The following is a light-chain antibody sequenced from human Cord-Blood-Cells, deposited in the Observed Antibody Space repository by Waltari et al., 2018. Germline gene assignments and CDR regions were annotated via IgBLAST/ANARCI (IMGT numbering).Light chain of an antibody. J-gene: IGKJ3*01. Sequence: DIVMTQTPLSLSVTPGQPATLSCRASQSVSSNLAWYQQKPGQAPRLLIYGASTRATGIPARFSGSGSGTEFTLTISSLQSEDFAVYYCQQYNNWPLTFGPGTKVDIK. CDR2: GAS. CDR1: QSVSSN. V-gene: IGKV3-15*01. CDR3: QQYNNWPLT.